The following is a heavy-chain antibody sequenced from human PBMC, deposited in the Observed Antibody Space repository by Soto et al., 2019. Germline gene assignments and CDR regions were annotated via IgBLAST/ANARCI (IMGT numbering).Heavy chain of an antibody. Sequence: GGSLRLSCAASGFTFSSYAMSWVRQAPGKGLQWVSSISGVDYSTYYADSVKGRFSITRDNSKNTLYLQMSGLRVEDTAVYYCAKVRETPGWTSYYYAMDVWGRGTTVTVSS. CDR2: ISGVDYST. CDR1: GFTFSSYA. V-gene: IGHV3-23*01. D-gene: IGHD1-26*01. CDR3: AKVRETPGWTSYYYAMDV. J-gene: IGHJ6*02.